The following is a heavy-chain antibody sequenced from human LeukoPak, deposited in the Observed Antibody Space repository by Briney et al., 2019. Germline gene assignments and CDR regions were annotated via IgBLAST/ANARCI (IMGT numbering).Heavy chain of an antibody. CDR3: ARSGGSAGGY. CDR1: GGSISSYY. J-gene: IGHJ4*02. Sequence: PSETLSLTCTVSGGSISSYYWSWIRQPPGKGLEWIGYIYYSGSTNYNPSLKSRVTISVDRSKNQFSLILTSVTAADTAVYYCARSGGSAGGYWGQGTLVTVSS. CDR2: IYYSGST. D-gene: IGHD6-25*01. V-gene: IGHV4-59*12.